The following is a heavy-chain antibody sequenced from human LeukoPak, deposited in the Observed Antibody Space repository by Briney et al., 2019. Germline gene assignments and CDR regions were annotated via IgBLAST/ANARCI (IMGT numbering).Heavy chain of an antibody. CDR2: IYYSGST. J-gene: IGHJ4*02. CDR3: ARDSSGYLFDY. CDR1: GGSISSYY. V-gene: IGHV4-59*12. Sequence: SETLSLTCTVSGGSISSYYWSWIRQPPGKGLEWIGYIYYSGSTNYNPSLKIRVTISVDTSKNQFSLKLSSVTAADTAVYYCARDSSGYLFDYWGQGTLVTVSS. D-gene: IGHD3-22*01.